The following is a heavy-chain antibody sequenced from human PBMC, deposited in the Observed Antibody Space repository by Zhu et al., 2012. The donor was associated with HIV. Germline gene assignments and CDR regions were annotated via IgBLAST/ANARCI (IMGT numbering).Heavy chain of an antibody. CDR3: ARHGLGYASKWYRGNWYFDV. CDR1: GGSFSSYY. Sequence: QVQLQQWGAGLLKPSETLSLTCAVYGGSFSSYYWSWIRQPPGKGLEWIAEINRSGSTNYNPSLKGRVTVSVYTSKSQFSLKMSSVTAADTAVYYCARHGLGYASKWYRGNWYFDVWGRGTLVTVSS. J-gene: IGHJ2*01. V-gene: IGHV4-34*01. CDR2: INRSGST. D-gene: IGHD2-8*01.